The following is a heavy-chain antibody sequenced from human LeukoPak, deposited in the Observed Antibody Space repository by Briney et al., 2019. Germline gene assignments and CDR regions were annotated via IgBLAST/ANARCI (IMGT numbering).Heavy chain of an antibody. CDR1: GGSISSHY. V-gene: IGHV4-59*08. Sequence: SETLSLTCTVSGGSISSHYWSWIRQPPGKGLEWIGYIYYSGSTNYNPSLKSRVTISVDTSKNQFSLKLSSVTAADTAVYYCARLRLPYGNRELDYWGQGTLVTVSS. J-gene: IGHJ4*02. D-gene: IGHD4-11*01. CDR3: ARLRLPYGNRELDY. CDR2: IYYSGST.